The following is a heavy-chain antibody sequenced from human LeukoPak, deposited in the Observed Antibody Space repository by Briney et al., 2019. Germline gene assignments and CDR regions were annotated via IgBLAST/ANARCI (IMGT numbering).Heavy chain of an antibody. J-gene: IGHJ3*02. CDR1: GGSISSGGYY. V-gene: IGHV4-31*03. CDR3: ARNPLWFGEWENAFDI. D-gene: IGHD3-10*01. CDR2: IYYSGST. Sequence: SQTLSLTCTVSGGSISSGGYYWSWIRQHPGKGLEWIGYIYYSGSTYYNPSLKSRVTISVDTSKNQFSLKLSSVTAADTAVYYCARNPLWFGEWENAFDIWGQGQWSPSLQ.